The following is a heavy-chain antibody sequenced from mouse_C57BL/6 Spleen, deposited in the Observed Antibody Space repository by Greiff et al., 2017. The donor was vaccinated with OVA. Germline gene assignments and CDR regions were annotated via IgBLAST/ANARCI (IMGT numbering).Heavy chain of an antibody. CDR2: IDPNSGGT. D-gene: IGHD1-1*01. CDR3: ARWEYYYGSSYYAMDY. V-gene: IGHV1-72*01. J-gene: IGHJ4*01. Sequence: VKLQQPGAELVKPGASVKLSCKASGYTFTSYWMHWVKQRPGRGLEWIGRIDPNSGGTKYNEKFKSKATLTVDKPSSTAYMQLSSLTSEDSAVYYCARWEYYYGSSYYAMDYWGQGTSVTVSS. CDR1: GYTFTSYW.